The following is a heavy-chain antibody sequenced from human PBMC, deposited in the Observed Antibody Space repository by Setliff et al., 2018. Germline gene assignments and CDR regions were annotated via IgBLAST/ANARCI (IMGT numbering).Heavy chain of an antibody. CDR1: VVSFKSHY. D-gene: IGHD6-13*01. CDR3: ARRGMSSSWFQGYFDY. CDR2: IFYNGAT. J-gene: IGHJ4*02. Sequence: SETLSLTCSVSVVSFKSHYWSWIQQSPGKGLEWIGYIFYNGATDYNPSFKSRVTMVVDASQNQFSLKLSSVTAADTAVYYCARRGMSSSWFQGYFDYWGQGTLVTVSS. V-gene: IGHV4-59*08.